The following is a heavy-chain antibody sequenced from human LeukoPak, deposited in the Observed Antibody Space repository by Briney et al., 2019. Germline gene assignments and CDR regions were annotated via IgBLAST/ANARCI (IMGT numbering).Heavy chain of an antibody. CDR2: ISGSGRTI. Sequence: GGSLRLSCVASGFTFSTYEMNWIRQAPGKGLEWVPYISGSGRTIYYADSVKDRFTISRDNAKNSLYLQMNSLRAEDTAIYYCTRGSGSYFYWGQGTLVTVSS. J-gene: IGHJ4*02. CDR1: GFTFSTYE. CDR3: TRGSGSYFY. V-gene: IGHV3-48*03. D-gene: IGHD3-10*01.